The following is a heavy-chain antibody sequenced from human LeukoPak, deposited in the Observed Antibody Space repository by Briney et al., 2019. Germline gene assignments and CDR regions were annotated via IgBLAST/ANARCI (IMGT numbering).Heavy chain of an antibody. Sequence: GGSLGLSCAASGFAFSDYYMSWIRQAPGKGLEWLSYITNSGSTIYYADSVKGRFTISRDNAKNSLDLQMESLRAEDTAVYYCAKDTGSPADAITMEDNAFDIWGQGTMVTVSS. V-gene: IGHV3-11*01. CDR3: AKDTGSPADAITMEDNAFDI. J-gene: IGHJ3*02. D-gene: IGHD3-3*01. CDR2: ITNSGSTI. CDR1: GFAFSDYY.